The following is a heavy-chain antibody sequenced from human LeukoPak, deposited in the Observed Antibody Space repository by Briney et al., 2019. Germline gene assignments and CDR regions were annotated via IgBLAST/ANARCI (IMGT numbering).Heavy chain of an antibody. D-gene: IGHD1-26*01. CDR1: GFTFSSYA. Sequence: GGSLRLSCAASGFTFSSYAMHWVRQAPGKGLEWVAVISYDGSNKYYADSVKGRFTVSRGNSKNTLYLQMNSLRAEDTAVYYCARVGGTYAFDIWGQGTMVTVSS. J-gene: IGHJ3*02. V-gene: IGHV3-30-3*01. CDR3: ARVGGTYAFDI. CDR2: ISYDGSNK.